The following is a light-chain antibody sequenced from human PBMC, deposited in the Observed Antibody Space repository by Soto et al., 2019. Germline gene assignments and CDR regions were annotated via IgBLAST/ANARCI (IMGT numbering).Light chain of an antibody. CDR3: QQYGSSPFT. CDR1: QSGTSSY. J-gene: IGKJ5*01. Sequence: EIVLTQSPGTLSLSPGERATLSCRASQSGTSSYLAWYQQKPGQAPRLVIYGESRRAAGIPDRFSGSGSGTDLTLTLNRLEPEDFAVYYCQQYGSSPFTFGQGTRLEIK. V-gene: IGKV3-20*01. CDR2: GES.